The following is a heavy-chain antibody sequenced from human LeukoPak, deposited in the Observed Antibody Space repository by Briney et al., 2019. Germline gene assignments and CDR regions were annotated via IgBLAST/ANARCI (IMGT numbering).Heavy chain of an antibody. J-gene: IGHJ4*02. D-gene: IGHD3-22*01. CDR2: IRSKANSYAT. V-gene: IGHV3-73*01. CDR3: TSNYYDSSGYYPH. Sequence: WIRQPPGKGLEWVGRIRSKANSYATAYAASVKGRFTISRDDSKNTAYLQMNSLKTEDTAVYYCTSNYYDSSGYYPHWGQGTLVTVSS.